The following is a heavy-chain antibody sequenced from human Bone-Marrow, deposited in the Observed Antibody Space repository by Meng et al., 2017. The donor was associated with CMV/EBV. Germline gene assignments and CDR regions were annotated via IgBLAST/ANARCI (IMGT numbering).Heavy chain of an antibody. CDR1: GYSFTSYS. Sequence: GESLKISCKGSGYSFTSYSLGWVRQMPGKGLEWMGLIYPGDSDTRYSPSFQGQVTISADKSISTAYLQWSSLKASDTAMYYCARGDATYYYDSSGSPGVGYWGQGTLVTVSS. J-gene: IGHJ4*02. CDR3: ARGDATYYYDSSGSPGVGY. D-gene: IGHD3-22*01. V-gene: IGHV5-51*01. CDR2: IYPGDSDT.